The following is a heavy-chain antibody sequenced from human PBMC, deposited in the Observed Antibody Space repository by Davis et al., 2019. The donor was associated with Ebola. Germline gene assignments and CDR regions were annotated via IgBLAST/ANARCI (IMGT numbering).Heavy chain of an antibody. CDR3: ARMRKGYYDNTGYFWVGRNYFDY. CDR2: IFSNDEK. J-gene: IGHJ4*02. D-gene: IGHD3-22*01. CDR1: GFSLSNAKMG. Sequence: SGPTLVNPTQTLTLTCTVSGFSLSNAKMGVSWIRQPPGKALEWLADIFSNDEKSYSNSLKSRLTISKDTSKSQVVLAMTNMDPVDTATYFCARMRKGYYDNTGYFWVGRNYFDYWGQGTLVTVSS. V-gene: IGHV2-26*01.